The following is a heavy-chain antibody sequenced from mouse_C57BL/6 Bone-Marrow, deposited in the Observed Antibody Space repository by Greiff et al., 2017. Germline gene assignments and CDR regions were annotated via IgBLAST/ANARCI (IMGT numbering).Heavy chain of an antibody. CDR3: ARDRALVEWGAMDY. J-gene: IGHJ4*01. Sequence: DVMLVESGGGLVKPGGSLKLSCAASGFTFSSYAMSWVRQTPEKRLEWVATISDGGSYTYYPDNVKGRFTISRDNAKNNLYLQMSHLKSEDTAMYYCARDRALVEWGAMDYWGQGTSVTVSS. D-gene: IGHD2-10*02. V-gene: IGHV5-4*01. CDR1: GFTFSSYA. CDR2: ISDGGSYT.